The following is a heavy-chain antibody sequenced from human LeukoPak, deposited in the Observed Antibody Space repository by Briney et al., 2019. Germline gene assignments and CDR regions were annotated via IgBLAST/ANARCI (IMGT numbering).Heavy chain of an antibody. CDR1: GGSISSYY. CDR3: AREPNYYDSSGYSNWFDP. CDR2: IYTSGST. J-gene: IGHJ5*02. V-gene: IGHV4-4*07. D-gene: IGHD3-22*01. Sequence: PSETLSLTCTVSGGSISSYYWSWIRQPAGKGLEWFGRIYTSGSTNYNPSLKSRVTMSVDTSKNQFSLKLSSVTAADTAVYYCAREPNYYDSSGYSNWFDPWGQGTLVTVSS.